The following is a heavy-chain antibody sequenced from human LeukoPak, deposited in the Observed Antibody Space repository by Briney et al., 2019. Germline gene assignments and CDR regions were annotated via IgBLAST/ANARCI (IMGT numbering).Heavy chain of an antibody. V-gene: IGHV3-74*01. CDR1: GFSFSSDW. J-gene: IGHJ4*02. CDR3: GRALGSPLDY. Sequence: WGPLRLPCAPSGFSFSSDWMHWVRQFPGEGLVWVSRINSDGTSTAYADSVKGRFTISRDNAKNTLYLQMNSLRVEDTAVYYCGRALGSPLDYWGQGTLVTVSA. CDR2: INSDGTST. D-gene: IGHD1-26*01.